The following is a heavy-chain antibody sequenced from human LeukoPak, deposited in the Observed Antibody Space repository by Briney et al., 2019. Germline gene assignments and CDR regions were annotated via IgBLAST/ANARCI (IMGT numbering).Heavy chain of an antibody. CDR1: GFTFSSYA. CDR2: ISGSGGST. Sequence: GESLRLSCAASGFTFSSYAMSWVRQAPGKGLEWVSAISGSGGSTYYADSVKGRFTISRDNSKNTLYLQMNSLKVEDTAFYYCARDLAYSRLDYWGQGMLVTVSS. CDR3: ARDLAYSRLDY. V-gene: IGHV3-23*01. J-gene: IGHJ4*02. D-gene: IGHD5-18*01.